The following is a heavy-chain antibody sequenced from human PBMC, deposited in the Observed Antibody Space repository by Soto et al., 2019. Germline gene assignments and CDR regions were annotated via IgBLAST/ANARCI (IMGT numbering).Heavy chain of an antibody. D-gene: IGHD3-9*01. J-gene: IGHJ6*02. V-gene: IGHV3-30-3*01. CDR1: GVTFSSYA. CDR2: ISYDGGNK. Sequence: GSLRLTFAVSGVTFSSYAKPWLSQAPGKAAGLVAVISYDGGNKYYPDSVDVRFTISRDNSRKTLYLQMNSRSTEDTAVYYCARVAYYDILYGMDVWGQG. CDR3: ARVAYYDILYGMDV.